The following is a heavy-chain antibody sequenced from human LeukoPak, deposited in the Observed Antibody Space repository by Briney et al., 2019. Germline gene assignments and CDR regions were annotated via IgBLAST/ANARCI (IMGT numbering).Heavy chain of an antibody. D-gene: IGHD2/OR15-2a*01. J-gene: IGHJ6*02. Sequence: SVKVSCKASGGTFSSYAISWVRQAPGQGLEWMGRIIPILGIANYAQKFQGRVTITADKSTSTAYMELSSLRSEDTAVYYCARDLLVFPGGMDVWGQGTTVTVSS. CDR1: GGTFSSYA. CDR3: ARDLLVFPGGMDV. V-gene: IGHV1-69*04. CDR2: IIPILGIA.